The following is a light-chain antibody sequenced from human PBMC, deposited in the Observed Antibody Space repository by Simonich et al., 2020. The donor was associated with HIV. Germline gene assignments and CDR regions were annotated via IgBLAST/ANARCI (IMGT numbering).Light chain of an antibody. Sequence: DIVMNQSQDSLAVSLGERATINCKSSQSVLHSSNNKNYLAWYQQKPGQPPRLLVYWASPRETGVPDRFSGSGSGTDFTLTISSLQAEDVAVYYCQQYYSTPLITFGQGTRLEIK. CDR2: WAS. CDR1: QSVLHSSNNKNY. CDR3: QQYYSTPLIT. V-gene: IGKV4-1*01. J-gene: IGKJ5*01.